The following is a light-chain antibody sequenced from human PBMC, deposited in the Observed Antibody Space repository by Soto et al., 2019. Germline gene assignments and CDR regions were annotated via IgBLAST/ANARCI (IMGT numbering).Light chain of an antibody. CDR1: QNVRSY. J-gene: IGKJ4*02. V-gene: IGKV1-39*01. CDR2: ETS. CDR3: QQTFSTPRT. Sequence: DTQMTQSPSSLSASVGDRVTITCRASQNVRSYLNWYQQKPGKAPNLLIYETSTLQSGVPSRFSGDGYGTDFTLSISSLHPEDFATYYCQQTFSTPRTFGRGTKVDIK.